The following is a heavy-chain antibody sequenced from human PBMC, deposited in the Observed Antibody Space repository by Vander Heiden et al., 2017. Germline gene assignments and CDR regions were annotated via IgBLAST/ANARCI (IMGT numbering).Heavy chain of an antibody. V-gene: IGHV3-48*02. Sequence: EVPLVESGGGLVQPGGSLSLSCAPSGFTFSSYRMNWVRQAPGKGLEWVSYISSSSSTIYYADSVKGRFTISRDNAKNSLYLRMNSLRDEGTAVYYCARVSRSGSYYDYWGQGTLVTVSS. J-gene: IGHJ4*02. CDR1: GFTFSSYR. CDR2: ISSSSSTI. D-gene: IGHD1-26*01. CDR3: ARVSRSGSYYDY.